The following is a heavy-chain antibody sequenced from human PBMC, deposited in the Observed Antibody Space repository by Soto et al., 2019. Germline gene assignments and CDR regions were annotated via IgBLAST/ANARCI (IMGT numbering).Heavy chain of an antibody. CDR1: GGSIRSGGYY. CDR2: IYYSGST. Sequence: LSLTCTVSGGSIRSGGYYWSWIRQHPGKGLEWIGYIYYSGSTYYNPSLKSRVTISVDTSKNQFSLKLSSVTAADTAVYYCARAPFDYGDFYFDYWGQGTLVTVSS. V-gene: IGHV4-31*03. D-gene: IGHD4-17*01. J-gene: IGHJ4*02. CDR3: ARAPFDYGDFYFDY.